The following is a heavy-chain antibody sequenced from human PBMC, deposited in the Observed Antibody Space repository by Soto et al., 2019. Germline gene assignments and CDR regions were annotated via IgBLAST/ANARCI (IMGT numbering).Heavy chain of an antibody. Sequence: GGSLRLSCAASGFIFSSYWMTWVRQALGKGLEWVANINQDGSAKYYVDSVKGRFTFSRDNAKNSVYLQMNSLRAEDTAVYYCARIGYSSSSLDYWGPGTPVTVSS. D-gene: IGHD6-6*01. CDR3: ARIGYSSSSLDY. CDR2: INQDGSAK. V-gene: IGHV3-7*01. CDR1: GFIFSSYW. J-gene: IGHJ4*02.